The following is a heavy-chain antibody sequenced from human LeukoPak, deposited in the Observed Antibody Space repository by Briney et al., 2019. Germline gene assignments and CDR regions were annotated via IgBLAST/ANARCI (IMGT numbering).Heavy chain of an antibody. CDR1: GGSFSGYY. D-gene: IGHD3-3*01. CDR2: INHSGST. V-gene: IGHV4-34*01. J-gene: IGHJ3*02. Sequence: PSETLSLTCAVYGGSFSGYYWSWIRQPPGKGLEWIGEINHSGSTNYNPSLKSRVTISVDTSKNQFSLKLSSVTAADTAVYYCASADFWSGTEAFDIRGQGTMVTVSS. CDR3: ASADFWSGTEAFDI.